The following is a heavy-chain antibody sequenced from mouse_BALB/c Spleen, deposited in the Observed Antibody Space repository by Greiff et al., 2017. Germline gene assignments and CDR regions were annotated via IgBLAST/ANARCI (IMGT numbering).Heavy chain of an antibody. D-gene: IGHD2-1*01. CDR1: GFAFSSYD. CDR3: AREGGNYLLDY. J-gene: IGHJ4*01. V-gene: IGHV5-12-1*01. CDR2: ISSGGGST. Sequence: EVMLVESGGGLVKPGGSLKLSCAASGFAFSSYDMSWVRQTPEKRLEWVAYISSGGGSTYYPDTVKGRFTISRDNAKNTLYLQMSSLKSEDTAMYYCAREGGNYLLDYWGQGTSVTVSS.